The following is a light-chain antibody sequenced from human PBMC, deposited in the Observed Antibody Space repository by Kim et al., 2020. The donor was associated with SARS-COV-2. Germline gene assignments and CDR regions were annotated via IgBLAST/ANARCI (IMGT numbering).Light chain of an antibody. V-gene: IGLV3-19*01. CDR2: GKN. J-gene: IGLJ2*01. CDR3: NSRESSANHWI. Sequence: SSELTQDPAVSVALGQTVRITCQGDSLRRSYATWYQQKPGQAPVLVFYGKNNRPSGIPDRFSGSYSGNTASLTITAAQPEDEADYYCNSRESSANHWIFGGGTKLTVL. CDR1: SLRRSY.